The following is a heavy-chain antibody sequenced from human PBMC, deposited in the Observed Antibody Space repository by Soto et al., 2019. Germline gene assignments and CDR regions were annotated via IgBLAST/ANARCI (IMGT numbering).Heavy chain of an antibody. V-gene: IGHV4-39*01. CDR2: IYYSGGT. Sequence: SESLSLTCTVSGGSTSSSSYYRGCLRQPPGKGLAWIGSIYYSGGTYYNPSLKSRVTISVDTSKNQFSLKQSSVTAADTAVYYCANNWAEWTPYYGMDVWGQGTTVT. D-gene: IGHD3-3*01. CDR1: GGSTSSSSYY. CDR3: ANNWAEWTPYYGMDV. J-gene: IGHJ6*02.